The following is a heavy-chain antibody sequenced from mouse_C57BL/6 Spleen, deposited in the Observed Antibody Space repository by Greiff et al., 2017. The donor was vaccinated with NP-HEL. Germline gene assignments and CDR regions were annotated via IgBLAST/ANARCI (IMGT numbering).Heavy chain of an antibody. D-gene: IGHD1-1*01. CDR3: ARESYYYGSSPFDY. J-gene: IGHJ2*01. CDR1: GYSITSGYY. Sequence: EVKLMESGPGLVKPSQSLSLTCSVTGYSITSGYYWNWIRQFPGNKLEWMGYISYDGSNNYNPSLKNRISITRDTSKNQFFLKLNSVTTEDTATYYCARESYYYGSSPFDYWGQGTTLTVSS. V-gene: IGHV3-6*01. CDR2: ISYDGSN.